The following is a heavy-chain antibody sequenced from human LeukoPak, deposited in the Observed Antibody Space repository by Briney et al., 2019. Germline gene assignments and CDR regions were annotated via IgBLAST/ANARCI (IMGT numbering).Heavy chain of an antibody. CDR3: ARGPGYQTFDY. V-gene: IGHV1-3*01. CDR1: GYTFTSYA. CDR2: INAGNGNT. Sequence: ASVKVSCKASGYTFTSYAMHWVRQAPGQRLEWMGWINAGNGNTKYSQKFQGRVTITRDTSTSTAYMELRSLRSDDTAVYYCARGPGYQTFDYWGQGTLVTVSS. J-gene: IGHJ4*02. D-gene: IGHD2-2*01.